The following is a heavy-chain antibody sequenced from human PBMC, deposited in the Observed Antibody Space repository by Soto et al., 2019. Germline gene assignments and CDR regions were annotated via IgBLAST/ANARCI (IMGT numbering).Heavy chain of an antibody. D-gene: IGHD6-6*01. CDR2: ISTSSSYT. CDR1: GFTFSDYY. V-gene: IGHV3-11*03. CDR3: ARTPKAAAPHFDY. Sequence: GGSLRLSCAASGFTFSDYYMSWIRQAPGKGLEWVSYISTSSSYTNYADSVKGRFTISRDNAKNSLYLQMNSLRAEDTAVYYCARTPKAAAPHFDYGGEEPLVTVPS. J-gene: IGHJ4*02.